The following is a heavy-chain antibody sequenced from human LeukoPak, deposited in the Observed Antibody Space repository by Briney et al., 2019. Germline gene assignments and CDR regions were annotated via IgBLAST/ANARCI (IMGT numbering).Heavy chain of an antibody. J-gene: IGHJ4*02. CDR3: ARGVFIAASQYGF. D-gene: IGHD6-13*01. CDR1: GGSLSSHY. V-gene: IGHV4-59*11. CDR2: IYYTGAT. Sequence: PSETLSLTCAVSGGSLSSHYWPWIRQSPGKGLEWIGYIYYTGATNYNPSLKSRVTISVDTSKNQFSLKLSSVTAADTAVYYCARGVFIAASQYGFWGQGTLVTVSS.